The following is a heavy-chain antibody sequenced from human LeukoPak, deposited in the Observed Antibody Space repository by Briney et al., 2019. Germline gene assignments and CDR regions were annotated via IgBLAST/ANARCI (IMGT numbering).Heavy chain of an antibody. CDR1: GGSISSGGYY. J-gene: IGHJ4*02. V-gene: IGHV4-31*03. CDR2: IYYSGST. CDR3: ARGGALGPPYFDY. D-gene: IGHD3-16*01. Sequence: SETLSLTCTVSGGSISSGGYYWIWIRQHPGKGLEWIGYIYYSGSTYYNPSLKSRVTISVDTSKNQFSLKLSSVTAADTAVYYCARGGALGPPYFDYWGQGTLVTVSS.